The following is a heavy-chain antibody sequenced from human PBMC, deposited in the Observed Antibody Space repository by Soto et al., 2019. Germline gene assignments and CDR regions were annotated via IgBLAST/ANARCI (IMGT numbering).Heavy chain of an antibody. Sequence: LRLSCAASGFTFSNYAMIWVRQAPGKGLEWVSHIYGGGHGTYYADSVKGRFTISRDNSKNTLYLQLDSLTGADTAVYYCARAKAVVIAALDIWGQGTMVTVSS. CDR2: IYGGGHGT. V-gene: IGHV3-23*01. J-gene: IGHJ3*02. CDR1: GFTFSNYA. CDR3: ARAKAVVIAALDI. D-gene: IGHD2-21*01.